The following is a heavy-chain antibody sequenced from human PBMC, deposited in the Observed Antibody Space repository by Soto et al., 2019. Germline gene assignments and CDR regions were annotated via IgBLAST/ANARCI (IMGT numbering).Heavy chain of an antibody. CDR1: GGTFSSYA. V-gene: IGHV1-69*06. J-gene: IGHJ6*02. CDR3: ARDSYYDRTGYYYGMDV. D-gene: IGHD3-22*01. Sequence: QVQLVQSGAEVKKPGSSAKVSCKASGGTFSSYAISWVRQAPGQGLEWMGGIIPIFGTANYAQKFQGRVTITADKSTSTAYMELSSLRSEDTAVYYCARDSYYDRTGYYYGMDVWGQGTTVTVSS. CDR2: IIPIFGTA.